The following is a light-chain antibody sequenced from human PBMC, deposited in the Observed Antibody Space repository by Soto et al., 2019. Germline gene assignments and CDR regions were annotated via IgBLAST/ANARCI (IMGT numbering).Light chain of an antibody. V-gene: IGLV2-14*01. CDR3: SSYTSSSTVV. Sequence: QSALTQPASVSGSPGQSITISCTGTSSDVGGYNYVSWYQQHPGKAPKLMIYDVSNRPSGVSNRFSGSKSGNTASLTISGLQAEDEADYYFSSYTSSSTVVFCGGTKVTVL. CDR1: SSDVGGYNY. CDR2: DVS. J-gene: IGLJ2*01.